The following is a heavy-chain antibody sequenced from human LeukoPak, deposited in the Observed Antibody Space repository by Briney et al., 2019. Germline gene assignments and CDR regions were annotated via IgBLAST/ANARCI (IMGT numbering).Heavy chain of an antibody. CDR3: ARLGDTAMVLNY. J-gene: IGHJ4*02. CDR2: IYPGDSDT. V-gene: IGHV5-51*01. D-gene: IGHD5-18*01. CDR1: GYSFTNSW. Sequence: GESLQISCKASGYSFTNSWIGRVRQMPGKGLEWMGIIYPGDSDTRYSPSFQGQVTISADKSISTAYLQWSSLKASDTAMYYCARLGDTAMVLNYWGQGTLVTVSS.